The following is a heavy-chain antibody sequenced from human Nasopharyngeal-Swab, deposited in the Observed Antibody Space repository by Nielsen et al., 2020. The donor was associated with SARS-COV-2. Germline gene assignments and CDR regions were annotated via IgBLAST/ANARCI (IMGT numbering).Heavy chain of an antibody. CDR1: GYTFTSYY. Sequence: ASVKVSCKASGYTFTSYYMHWVRQAPGQGLEWMGIINPSGGSTSYAQKFRGRVTMTRDTSTSTVYMELSSLRSEDAAVYYCARLLAAAGLYYYYGMDVWGQGTTVTVSS. V-gene: IGHV1-46*01. CDR2: INPSGGST. CDR3: ARLLAAAGLYYYYGMDV. J-gene: IGHJ6*02. D-gene: IGHD6-13*01.